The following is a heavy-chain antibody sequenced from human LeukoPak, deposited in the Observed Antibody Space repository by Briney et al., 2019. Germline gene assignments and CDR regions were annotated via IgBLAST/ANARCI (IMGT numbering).Heavy chain of an antibody. Sequence: GGSPRLSCAASGFTFSSYSMNWVRQAPGKGLEWVSSISSSSSYIYYADSVKGRFTISRDNAKNSLYLQMNSLRAEDTAVYYCATHCSSTSCYLVYDYWGQGTLVTVSS. V-gene: IGHV3-21*01. CDR1: GFTFSSYS. J-gene: IGHJ4*02. D-gene: IGHD2-2*01. CDR2: ISSSSSYI. CDR3: ATHCSSTSCYLVYDY.